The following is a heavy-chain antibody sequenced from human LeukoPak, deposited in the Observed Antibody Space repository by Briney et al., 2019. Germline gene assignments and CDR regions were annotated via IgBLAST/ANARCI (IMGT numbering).Heavy chain of an antibody. V-gene: IGHV4-61*08. Sequence: PSETLSLTCTVSGGSISSGGYYWSWIRQHPGKGLEWIGYIYYSGSTYYNPSLKSRVTISVDTSKNQFSLKLSSVTAADTAVYYCAREETNYYDSSGYSLWGRGTLVTVSS. J-gene: IGHJ2*01. CDR3: AREETNYYDSSGYSL. CDR2: IYYSGST. D-gene: IGHD3-22*01. CDR1: GGSISSGGYY.